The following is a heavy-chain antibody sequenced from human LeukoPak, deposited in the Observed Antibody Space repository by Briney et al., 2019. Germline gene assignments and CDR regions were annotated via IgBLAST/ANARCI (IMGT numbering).Heavy chain of an antibody. J-gene: IGHJ4*02. CDR1: GFTVSSNY. CDR2: IYSGGST. CDR3: AKDLRIHQVGVTLDY. V-gene: IGHV3-53*01. Sequence: GGSLRLSCAASGFTVSSNYMSWVRQAPGKGLEWVSVIYSGGSTYYADSVKGRFTISRDNSKNTLYLQMNSLRAEDTAVYYCAKDLRIHQVGVTLDYWGQGTLVTVSS. D-gene: IGHD4-23*01.